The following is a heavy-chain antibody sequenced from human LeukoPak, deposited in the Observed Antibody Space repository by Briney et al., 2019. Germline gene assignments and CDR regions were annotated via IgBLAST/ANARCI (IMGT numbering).Heavy chain of an antibody. V-gene: IGHV3-48*04. CDR1: GFTFSSYS. Sequence: GGSLRLSCAASGFTFSSYSMNWARQAAGKGLEWVSYITGSSSTINYADSVKGRFTVSRDNAKNSLYLQMNSLRAEDTAVYYCARDAIYCSSTSCRRDNWFDPWGQGTLVTVSS. J-gene: IGHJ5*02. CDR2: ITGSSSTI. CDR3: ARDAIYCSSTSCRRDNWFDP. D-gene: IGHD2-2*01.